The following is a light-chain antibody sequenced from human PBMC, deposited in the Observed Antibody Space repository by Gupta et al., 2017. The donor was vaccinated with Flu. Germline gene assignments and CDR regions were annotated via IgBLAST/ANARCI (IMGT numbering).Light chain of an antibody. CDR1: QRVNGY. CDR3: QQGVSLPIT. CDR2: DES. V-gene: IGKV1-39*01. J-gene: IGKJ4*01. Sequence: DIQMSHSPSSLSASLGDRVTITCRASQRVNGYVNWYQQRPGKAPKLLISDESKRQSGVPSRFSGSGSGTDFTLTISKLQPEDSATYYCQQGVSLPITFGGGTKVDIK.